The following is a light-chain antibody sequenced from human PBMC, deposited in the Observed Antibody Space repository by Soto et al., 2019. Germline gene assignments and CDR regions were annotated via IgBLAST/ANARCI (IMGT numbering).Light chain of an antibody. CDR2: EVN. Sequence: QSVLTQPPSASGSPGQSVTISCTGTSSDVGGYNYVSWYQQHPGKAPKLMIYEVNKRPSGVPDRFSGSKSGNTASLTVSGLQAEDEADYYCSSYAGGNNLGVFGGGTQLTVL. CDR3: SSYAGGNNLGV. V-gene: IGLV2-8*01. J-gene: IGLJ2*01. CDR1: SSDVGGYNY.